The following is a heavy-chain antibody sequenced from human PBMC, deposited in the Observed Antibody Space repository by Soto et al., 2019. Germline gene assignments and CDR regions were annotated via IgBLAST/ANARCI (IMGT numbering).Heavy chain of an antibody. D-gene: IGHD3-16*01. J-gene: IGHJ6*03. CDR3: ARLLGELSSQYYMDV. Sequence: ESGGGVVRPGGSLRLSCAASGFTFDDYGMSWVRQAPGKGLEWVSGINWNGGSTGYADSVKGRFTISRDNAKKSLYLQMNSLRAEDTALYHCARLLGELSSQYYMDVWGKGTTVTVSS. CDR2: INWNGGST. CDR1: GFTFDDYG. V-gene: IGHV3-20*01.